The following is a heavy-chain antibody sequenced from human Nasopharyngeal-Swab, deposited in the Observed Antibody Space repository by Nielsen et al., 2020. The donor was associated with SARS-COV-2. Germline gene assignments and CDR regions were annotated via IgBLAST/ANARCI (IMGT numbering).Heavy chain of an antibody. D-gene: IGHD3-10*01. CDR3: ARDFYGSGSYYNAYGMDV. Sequence: VRQAPGKGLEWVANIKQDGSEKYYADTVKGRFTISRDNAKNSLYLQMNSLRAEDTAVYYCARDFYGSGSYYNAYGMDVWGQGTTVTVSS. J-gene: IGHJ6*02. V-gene: IGHV3-7*01. CDR2: IKQDGSEK.